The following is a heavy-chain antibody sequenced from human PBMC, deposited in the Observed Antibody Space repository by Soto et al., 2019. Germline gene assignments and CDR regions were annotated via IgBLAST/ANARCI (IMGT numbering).Heavy chain of an antibody. CDR2: IIPIVGTA. CDR1: GGTFSSYA. D-gene: IGHD3-9*01. V-gene: IGHV1-69*01. Sequence: QVQLVQSGAEVKKPGSSVKVSCKASGGTFSSYAISWVRQAPGQGLEWMGGIIPIVGTANYAQKFQGRVTITADESTSTAYMGLSSLRSEDTAVYYCATWNDILTGYYRGYYYGMDVWGQGTTVTVSS. CDR3: ATWNDILTGYYRGYYYGMDV. J-gene: IGHJ6*02.